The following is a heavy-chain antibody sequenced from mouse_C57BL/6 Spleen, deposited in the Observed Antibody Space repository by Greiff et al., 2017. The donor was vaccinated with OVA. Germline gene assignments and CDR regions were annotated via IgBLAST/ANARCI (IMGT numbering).Heavy chain of an antibody. CDR3: ASSTVLAIYWYFDV. J-gene: IGHJ1*03. Sequence: EVQLVESGGDLVKPGGSLKLSCAASGFTFSRYGMSWVRQTPDKRLEWVATISSGGSYTYYPDSVKGRFTISRDNSKNTLYLQMSSLKSEDTAMYYGASSTVLAIYWYFDVWGTGTTVTVSS. CDR2: ISSGGSYT. V-gene: IGHV5-6*01. D-gene: IGHD2-1*01. CDR1: GFTFSRYG.